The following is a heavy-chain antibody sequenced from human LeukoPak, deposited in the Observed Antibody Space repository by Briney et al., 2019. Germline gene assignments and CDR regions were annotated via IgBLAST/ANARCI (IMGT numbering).Heavy chain of an antibody. V-gene: IGHV3-23*01. J-gene: IGHJ4*02. Sequence: PGGSLRLSCAASGFTFSSYGINWVRQAPGKGLEWVSAISGSGGSTYYADSVKGRFTISRDNSKNTLSLQMNSLRAEDTAVYYCAKERRYSGSFLFDYWGQGTLVTVSS. CDR1: GFTFSSYG. D-gene: IGHD1-26*01. CDR2: ISGSGGST. CDR3: AKERRYSGSFLFDY.